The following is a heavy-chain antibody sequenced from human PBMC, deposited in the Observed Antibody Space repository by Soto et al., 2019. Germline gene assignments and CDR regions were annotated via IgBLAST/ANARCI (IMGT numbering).Heavy chain of an antibody. V-gene: IGHV3-11*01. CDR2: ISSSGSTI. CDR3: ARVEVVVVVAATPYYYYYMDV. D-gene: IGHD2-15*01. J-gene: IGHJ6*03. CDR1: GFTFSDYY. Sequence: GGSLRLSCAASGFTFSDYYMSWIRQAPGKGLEWVSYISSSGSTIYYADSVKGRFTISRDNAKNSLYLQMNSLRAEDTAVYYCARVEVVVVVAATPYYYYYMDVWGKGTTVTVSS.